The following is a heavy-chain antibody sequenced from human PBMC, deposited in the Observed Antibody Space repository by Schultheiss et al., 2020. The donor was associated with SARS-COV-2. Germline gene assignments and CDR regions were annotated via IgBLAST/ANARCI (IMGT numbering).Heavy chain of an antibody. D-gene: IGHD4-17*01. Sequence: ASVKVSCKASGYTFTSYYMHWVRQAPGQGLEWMGWMNPNSGNTGYAQEFQGRVTMTRNTAISTAYMELSSLRSEDTAVYYCARDFRATVTFDSWGQGTLVTVSS. CDR1: GYTFTSYY. V-gene: IGHV1-8*02. CDR3: ARDFRATVTFDS. J-gene: IGHJ4*02. CDR2: MNPNSGNT.